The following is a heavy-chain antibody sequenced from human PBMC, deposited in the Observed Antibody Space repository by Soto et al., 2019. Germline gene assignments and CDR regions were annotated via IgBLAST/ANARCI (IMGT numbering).Heavy chain of an antibody. CDR1: GYSFANYV. Sequence: ASVKGSCKTSGYSFANYVISWVRQAPGQPLEWLGWISLYSDGANYAQKFQGRVSMPTDTSTTTAYMELRSLRSDDTAVYYCARVVPGAEAWFGPWGQGTLVTVSS. CDR2: ISLYSDGA. J-gene: IGHJ5*02. D-gene: IGHD2-2*01. CDR3: ARVVPGAEAWFGP. V-gene: IGHV1-18*01.